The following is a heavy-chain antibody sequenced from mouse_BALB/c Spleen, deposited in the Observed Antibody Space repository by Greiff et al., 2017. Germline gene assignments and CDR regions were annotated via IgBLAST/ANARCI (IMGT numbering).Heavy chain of an antibody. CDR1: GFTFTDYY. V-gene: IGHV7-3*02. CDR3: ARDIVWFAY. J-gene: IGHJ3*01. Sequence: EVMLVESGGGLVQPGGSLRLSCATSGFTFTDYYMSWVRQPPGKALEWLGFIRNKANGYTTEYSASVKGRFTISRDNSQSILYLQMNTLRAEDSATYYCARDIVWFAYWGQGTLVTVSA. CDR2: IRNKANGYTT.